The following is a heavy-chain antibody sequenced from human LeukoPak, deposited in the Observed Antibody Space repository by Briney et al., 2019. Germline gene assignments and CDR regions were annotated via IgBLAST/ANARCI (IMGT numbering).Heavy chain of an antibody. V-gene: IGHV4-34*01. Sequence: SETLSLTCAVYGGSFSGYYWSWIRQPPGKGLEWIGEINHSGSTNYNPSLKSRVTISVDTSMNQFSLKLSSVTAADTAVYYCATRRYCSSTSCYRPFDYWGQGTLVTVSS. J-gene: IGHJ4*02. D-gene: IGHD2-2*01. CDR2: INHSGST. CDR1: GGSFSGYY. CDR3: ATRRYCSSTSCYRPFDY.